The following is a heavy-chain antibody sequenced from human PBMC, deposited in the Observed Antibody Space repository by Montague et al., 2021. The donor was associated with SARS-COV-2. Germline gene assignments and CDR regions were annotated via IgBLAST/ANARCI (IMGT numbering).Heavy chain of an antibody. CDR3: ARYPGIAVRRRFDY. Sequence: SETLSLTCAVSGDSISTSNWCNWVRQPPGKGLEWIWQIYNNGSSNYNPSLKSRVTISVDKYKNQFYLRLSSVTAADTADYYCARYPGIAVRRRFDYWGQGTLVTVSS. D-gene: IGHD6-6*01. CDR1: GDSISTSNW. J-gene: IGHJ4*02. CDR2: IYNNGSS. V-gene: IGHV4-4*02.